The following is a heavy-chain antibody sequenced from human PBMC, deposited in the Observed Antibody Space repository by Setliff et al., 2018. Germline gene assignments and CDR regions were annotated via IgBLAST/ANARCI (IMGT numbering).Heavy chain of an antibody. CDR3: ARCRDYYDSSGYYPGAFDI. J-gene: IGHJ3*02. CDR2: ISAYNGNT. V-gene: IGHV1-18*01. CDR1: GYTFTSYG. D-gene: IGHD3-22*01. Sequence: ASVKVSCKASGYTFTSYGISWVRQAPGQGLEWMGWISAYNGNTNYAQKLQGRVTMTTDTSTSTAYMELGSLRSDDTAVYYCARCRDYYDSSGYYPGAFDIWGQGTMVTVSS.